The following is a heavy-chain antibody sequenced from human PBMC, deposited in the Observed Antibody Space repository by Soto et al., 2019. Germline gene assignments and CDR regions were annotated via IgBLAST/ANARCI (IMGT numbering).Heavy chain of an antibody. CDR2: IIPIFGTA. D-gene: IGHD6-13*01. Sequence: ASVKVSCKASGGTFSSYAISWVRQAPGQGLEWMGGIIPIFGTANYAQKFQGRVTITADESTSTAYMELSSLRSEDTAVYYCARSLAAAGSSSVWRPGDYWGQGTLVTVSS. J-gene: IGHJ4*02. V-gene: IGHV1-69*13. CDR1: GGTFSSYA. CDR3: ARSLAAAGSSSVWRPGDY.